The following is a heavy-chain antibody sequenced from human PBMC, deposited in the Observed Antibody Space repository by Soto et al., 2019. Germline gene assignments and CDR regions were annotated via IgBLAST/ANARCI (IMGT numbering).Heavy chain of an antibody. CDR3: ARHNWAGYDSSGYYYGGLDWFDP. CDR1: GGSISSSSYY. V-gene: IGHV4-39*01. Sequence: QLQLQESGPGLVKPSETLSLTCTVSGGSISSSSYYWGWIRQPPGKGLEWIGSIYYSGSTYYNPSLKSRVTISVDTSKNQFSLKLSSVTAADTAVYYCARHNWAGYDSSGYYYGGLDWFDPWGQGTLVTVSS. J-gene: IGHJ5*02. D-gene: IGHD3-22*01. CDR2: IYYSGST.